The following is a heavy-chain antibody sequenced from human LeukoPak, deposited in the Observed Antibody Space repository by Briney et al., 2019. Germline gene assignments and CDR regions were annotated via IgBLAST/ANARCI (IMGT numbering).Heavy chain of an antibody. CDR3: ATDHGSPPGNY. D-gene: IGHD1-26*01. J-gene: IGHJ4*02. V-gene: IGHV1-24*01. Sequence: ASVKVSCKASGGTFSSYAISWVRQAPGKGLEWMGGFDPEDGETIYAQKFQGRVTMTEDTSTDTAYMELSSLRSEDTAVYYCATDHGSPPGNYWGQGTLVTVSS. CDR1: GGTFSSYA. CDR2: FDPEDGET.